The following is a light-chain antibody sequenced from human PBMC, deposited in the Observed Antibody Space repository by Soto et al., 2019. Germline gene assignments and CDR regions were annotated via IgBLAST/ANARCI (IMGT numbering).Light chain of an antibody. V-gene: IGKV3-20*01. Sequence: IVLTQSPCTLSLSPGEGATLSWRASQSIISSYLAWYQQKPGQAPRLLIYGASSRATGIPDRFRGSGSGTDFTLTISGLDPEDFAVYYCQQYGTSPITFGQGTRLEIK. J-gene: IGKJ5*01. CDR2: GAS. CDR3: QQYGTSPIT. CDR1: QSIISSY.